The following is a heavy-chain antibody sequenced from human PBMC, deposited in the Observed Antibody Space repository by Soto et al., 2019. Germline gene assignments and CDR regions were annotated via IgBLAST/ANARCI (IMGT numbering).Heavy chain of an antibody. CDR1: GGPFSSHS. CDR3: ILRGLAQDFDF. V-gene: IGHV1-69*04. CDR2: FIHILDRT. D-gene: IGHD3-10*01. J-gene: IGHJ4*02. Sequence: QVLVVQSGAEVKTPGSSVRVSCKASGGPFSSHSITWVRQAPGQGLEWMGRFIHILDRTNHAQRFQGRVAFTADTATTTAYMVLTDLRTQDTAIYYCILRGLAQDFDFCGQGTQVTVSS.